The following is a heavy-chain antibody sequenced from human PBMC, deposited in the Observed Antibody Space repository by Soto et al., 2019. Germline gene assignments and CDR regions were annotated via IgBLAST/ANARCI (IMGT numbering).Heavy chain of an antibody. CDR3: ARERSSGYPFLRLEFHP. D-gene: IGHD5-12*01. CDR1: GYTFTGYY. V-gene: IGHV1-2*02. Sequence: DSGQVCCKASGYTFTGYYMHCVRQAPGQVLEWMGWINPNSGGTNYAQKFQGRVTMTRDTSISTAYMELSRLRSDDTAVYYCARERSSGYPFLRLEFHPWGQGTLVTVSS. CDR2: INPNSGGT. J-gene: IGHJ5*02.